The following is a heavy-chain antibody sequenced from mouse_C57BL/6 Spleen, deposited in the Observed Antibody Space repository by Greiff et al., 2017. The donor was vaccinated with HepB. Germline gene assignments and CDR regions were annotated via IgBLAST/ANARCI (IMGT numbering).Heavy chain of an antibody. D-gene: IGHD1-1*01. CDR3: ARGHYGSPLAY. V-gene: IGHV1-69*01. CDR2: IDPSDSYT. Sequence: QVQLQQPGTELVKPGASVKLSCKASGYTFTSYWMHWVKQRPGQGLEWIGEIDPSDSYTNYTQKFKGKSTLTVDKSSSTAYMQLSSLTSEDSAVYYCARGHYGSPLAYWGQGTLVTVSA. J-gene: IGHJ3*01. CDR1: GYTFTSYW.